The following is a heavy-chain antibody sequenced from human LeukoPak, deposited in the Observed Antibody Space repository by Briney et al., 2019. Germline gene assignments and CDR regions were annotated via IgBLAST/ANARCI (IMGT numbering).Heavy chain of an antibody. V-gene: IGHV1-18*01. Sequence: ASVKVSCKASGYTFTSYGISWMRQAPGQGLEWMGWISAYNGNTNYAQKVQGRVTMTTDTSTSTADMELRSLRSDDTAVYYCARDLMHTKYSRYELPGYYYMDVWGQGTTVTVSS. CDR3: ARDLMHTKYSRYELPGYYYMDV. CDR1: GYTFTSYG. CDR2: ISAYNGNT. D-gene: IGHD5-12*01. J-gene: IGHJ6*02.